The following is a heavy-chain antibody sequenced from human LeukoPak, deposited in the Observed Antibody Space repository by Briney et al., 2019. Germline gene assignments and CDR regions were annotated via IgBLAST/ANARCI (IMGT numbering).Heavy chain of an antibody. J-gene: IGHJ3*02. V-gene: IGHV4-31*03. CDR3: ARAPLLQQLVSFSRAGNAFDI. Sequence: PSQTLSLTCTVSGGSISSGGYYWSWIRQHPGKGLEWIVYIYYSGSTYYNPSLKSRVTISVDTSKNQFSLKLSSVTAADTAVYYCARAPLLQQLVSFSRAGNAFDIWGQGTMVTVSS. CDR2: IYYSGST. D-gene: IGHD6-13*01. CDR1: GGSISSGGYY.